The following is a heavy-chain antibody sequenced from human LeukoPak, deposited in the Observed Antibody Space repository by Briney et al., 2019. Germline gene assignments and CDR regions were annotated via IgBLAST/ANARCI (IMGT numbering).Heavy chain of an antibody. J-gene: IGHJ3*02. Sequence: AXVKVSCKASGYTFTSYYMHWVRQAPGQGREWMGIINPSGGSTSYAQKFQGRVTMTRDTSTSTVYMELSSLRSEDTAVCYCARVRSVVPTLGDAFDIWGQGTMVTVSS. V-gene: IGHV1-46*01. CDR2: INPSGGST. CDR3: ARVRSVVPTLGDAFDI. CDR1: GYTFTSYY. D-gene: IGHD4-23*01.